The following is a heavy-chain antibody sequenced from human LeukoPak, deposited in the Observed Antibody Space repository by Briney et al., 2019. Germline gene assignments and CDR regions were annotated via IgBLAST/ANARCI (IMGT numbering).Heavy chain of an antibody. V-gene: IGHV3-21*04. Sequence: GGSLRLSCAASGFTVSTNYMNWVRQAPGKGLEWVSSISSSGNHAYYGDSLKGRFTVSRDNAKNTLYLQMNSLRAEDTAVYYCANWQYWGQGTLVTVSS. CDR1: GFTVSTNY. CDR3: ANWQY. CDR2: ISSSGNHA. J-gene: IGHJ4*02.